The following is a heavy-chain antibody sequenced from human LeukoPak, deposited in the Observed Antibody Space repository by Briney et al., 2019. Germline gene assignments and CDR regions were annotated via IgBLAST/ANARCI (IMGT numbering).Heavy chain of an antibody. CDR1: GGTFSSYA. Sequence: SVKVSCKASGGTFSSYAISWVRQAPGQGPEWMGRIIPIFGTANYAQKFQGRVTITADKSTSTAYMELSSLRSEDTAVYYCARLPYWSYYDSSGYYPPWGQGTLVTVSS. J-gene: IGHJ5*02. D-gene: IGHD3-22*01. CDR3: ARLPYWSYYDSSGYYPP. CDR2: IIPIFGTA. V-gene: IGHV1-69*06.